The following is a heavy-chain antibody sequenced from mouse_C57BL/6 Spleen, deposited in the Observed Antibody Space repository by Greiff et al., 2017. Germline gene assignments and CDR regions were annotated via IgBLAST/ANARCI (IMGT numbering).Heavy chain of an antibody. D-gene: IGHD1-1*01. CDR3: ARGNYGSSPFDY. CDR1: GYTFTDYY. CDR2: IYPGSGNT. V-gene: IGHV1-76*01. J-gene: IGHJ2*01. Sequence: QVQLKQSGAELVRPGASVKLSCKASGYTFTDYYINWVKQRPGQGLEWIARIYPGSGNTYYNEKFKGKATLTAEKSSSTAYMQLSSLTSEDSAVYFCARGNYGSSPFDYWGQGTTLTVSS.